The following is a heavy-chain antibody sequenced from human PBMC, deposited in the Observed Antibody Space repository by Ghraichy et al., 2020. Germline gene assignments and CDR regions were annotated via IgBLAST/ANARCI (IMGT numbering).Heavy chain of an antibody. CDR1: GGTFSSYA. V-gene: IGHV1-69*13. CDR2: IIPIFGTA. Sequence: SVKVSCKASGGTFSSYAISWVRQAPGQGLEWMGGIIPIFGTANYAQKFQGRVTITADESTSTAYMELSSLRSEDTAVYYCARDGDYDSSGYYEPYYYGMDVWGQGTTVTVSS. D-gene: IGHD3-22*01. J-gene: IGHJ6*02. CDR3: ARDGDYDSSGYYEPYYYGMDV.